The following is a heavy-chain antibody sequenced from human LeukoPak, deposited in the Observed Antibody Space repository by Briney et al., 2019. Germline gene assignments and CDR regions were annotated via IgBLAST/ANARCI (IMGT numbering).Heavy chain of an antibody. CDR2: IYSGGST. V-gene: IGHV3-53*05. J-gene: IGHJ4*02. CDR1: GFTVSSNY. D-gene: IGHD3-9*01. Sequence: PGGSLRLSCAASGFTVSSNYMSWVRQAPGKGLEWVSVIYSGGSTYYADSVKGRFTISRDNSKNTLYLQMNSLRAEDTAVHYCAKTPILTVDYFDYWGQGTLVTVSS. CDR3: AKTPILTVDYFDY.